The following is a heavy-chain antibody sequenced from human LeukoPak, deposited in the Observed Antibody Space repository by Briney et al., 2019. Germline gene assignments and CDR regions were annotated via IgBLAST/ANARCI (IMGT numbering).Heavy chain of an antibody. Sequence: PGGSLRLSCAASGFTFSSYGMHWVRQAPGKGLEWVAVIWYDGSNKYYADSVKGRFTISRDSSKNTLYLQMNSLRAEDTAVYYCAKDRAHYSSGWRGFFDYWGQGTLVTVSS. CDR3: AKDRAHYSSGWRGFFDY. CDR1: GFTFSSYG. J-gene: IGHJ4*02. D-gene: IGHD6-19*01. V-gene: IGHV3-33*06. CDR2: IWYDGSNK.